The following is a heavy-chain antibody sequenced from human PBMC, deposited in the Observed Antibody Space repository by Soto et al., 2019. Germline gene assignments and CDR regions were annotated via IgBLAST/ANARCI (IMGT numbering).Heavy chain of an antibody. CDR2: ISAGGGNT. CDR3: ARDVSRGYYYYMDV. V-gene: IGHV3-23*01. D-gene: IGHD3-22*01. CDR1: GLTFSNYG. J-gene: IGHJ6*03. Sequence: GGSLRLSRAASGLTFSNYGMSWVRQAPGKGLEWVSGISAGGGNTYYADSVKGRFTISRDNSRNTLYLQMNSLRAEDTAVYYCARDVSRGYYYYMDVWGKGTTVTVSS.